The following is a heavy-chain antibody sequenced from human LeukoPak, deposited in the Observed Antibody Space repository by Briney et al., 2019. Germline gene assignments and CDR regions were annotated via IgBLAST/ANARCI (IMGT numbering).Heavy chain of an antibody. D-gene: IGHD6-13*01. J-gene: IGHJ4*02. CDR3: AKGYSSSWYAYYFDY. V-gene: IGHV3-9*01. CDR2: ISWNSGSI. Sequence: GGSLRLSCAASGFTFDDYAMHWVRQAPGKGLEWVSGISWNSGSIVYADSVKGRFTISRDNAKNSLYLQMNSLSAEDTALYYCAKGYSSSWYAYYFDYWGQGTLVTVSS. CDR1: GFTFDDYA.